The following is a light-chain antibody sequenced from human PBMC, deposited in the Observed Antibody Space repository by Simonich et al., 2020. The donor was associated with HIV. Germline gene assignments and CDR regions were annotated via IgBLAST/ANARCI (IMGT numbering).Light chain of an antibody. V-gene: IGKV3-15*01. CDR3: QQHNNWPLT. CDR2: GAS. CDR1: QGVSSN. Sequence: EIVMPQSPANLSVSPGERATLSCRASQGVSSNLAWYQHKPCQAPRLLIDGASTRATGIPARFSGSGSGTEFTLTISSMQSEDFAVYYCQQHNNWPLTFGGGTKVEIK. J-gene: IGKJ4*01.